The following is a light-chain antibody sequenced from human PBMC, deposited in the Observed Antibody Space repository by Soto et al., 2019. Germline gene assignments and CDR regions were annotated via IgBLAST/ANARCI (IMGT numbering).Light chain of an antibody. J-gene: IGKJ1*01. CDR2: DTS. Sequence: EIVLTQSPGTLSLSPGERATLSCRASQSVSSSYLAWYQQKPGQAPRLLIYDTSSRATGIPDRFSGRGSGTDFTLTTSRLEPEDFAVYYCQQYENSPLAFGQGTKVEIK. CDR3: QQYENSPLA. V-gene: IGKV3-20*01. CDR1: QSVSSSY.